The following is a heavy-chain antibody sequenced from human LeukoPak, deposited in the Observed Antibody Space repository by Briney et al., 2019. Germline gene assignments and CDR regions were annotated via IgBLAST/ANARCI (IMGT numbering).Heavy chain of an antibody. V-gene: IGHV1-69*04. CDR2: IIPILGIA. Sequence: SVKVSCKASGGTFSSYAISWVRQAPGQGLEWMGRIIPILGIANYAQKFQGRVTITADKSTSTAYMELSSLRSEDTAVYYCAGGGASSLTGYYVDYWGQGTLVTVSS. CDR3: AGGGASSLTGYYVDY. CDR1: GGTFSSYA. D-gene: IGHD3-9*01. J-gene: IGHJ4*02.